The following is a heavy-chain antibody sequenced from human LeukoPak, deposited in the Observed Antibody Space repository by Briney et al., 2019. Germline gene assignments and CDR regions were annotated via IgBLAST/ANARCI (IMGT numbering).Heavy chain of an antibody. CDR2: VSAYNGNT. CDR3: ARDAGYCSSTSCYQPEGFDY. V-gene: IGHV1-18*01. CDR1: GYTFTSYG. J-gene: IGHJ4*02. D-gene: IGHD2-2*03. Sequence: ASVKVSCKASGYTFTSYGISWVRQAPGQGLEWMGWVSAYNGNTNYAQQLQGRVTMTTDTSTSTAYMELRSLRSDDTAVYYCARDAGYCSSTSCYQPEGFDYWGQGTLVTVSS.